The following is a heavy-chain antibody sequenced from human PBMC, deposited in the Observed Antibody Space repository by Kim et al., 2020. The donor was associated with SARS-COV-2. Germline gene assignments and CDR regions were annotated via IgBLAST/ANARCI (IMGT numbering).Heavy chain of an antibody. CDR3: AKVRSGYNPSYFDY. V-gene: IGHV3-9*01. CDR1: GFTFDDYA. Sequence: GGSLRLSCAASGFTFDDYAMHWVRQAPGKGLEWVSGISWNSGSIGYADSVKGRFTISRDNAKNSLYLQMNSLRAEDTALYYCAKVRSGYNPSYFDYWGQGTLVTVSS. D-gene: IGHD5-12*01. CDR2: ISWNSGSI. J-gene: IGHJ4*02.